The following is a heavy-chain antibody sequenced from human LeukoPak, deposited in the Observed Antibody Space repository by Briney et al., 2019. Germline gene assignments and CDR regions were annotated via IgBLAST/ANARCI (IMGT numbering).Heavy chain of an antibody. Sequence: GGSLRLSCAASGFTFDDYAMHWVRQAPGKGLEWVSGISWNSGSIGYADSVKGRFTISRDNAKNSLYLQMNSLRAEDMALYHCARSGYSSDFDYWGQGTLVTVSS. CDR1: GFTFDDYA. J-gene: IGHJ4*02. V-gene: IGHV3-9*03. CDR3: ARSGYSSDFDY. CDR2: ISWNSGSI. D-gene: IGHD6-19*01.